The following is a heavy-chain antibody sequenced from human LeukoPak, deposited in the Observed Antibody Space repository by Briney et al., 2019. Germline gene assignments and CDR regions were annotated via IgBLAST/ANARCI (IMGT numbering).Heavy chain of an antibody. V-gene: IGHV1-2*02. J-gene: IGHJ4*02. Sequence: ASVKVSCKASGYTFTGYYMHWVRQAPGQGLEWMGWINPNSGGTNYAQKFQGRVTMTRDTSISTAHMELSRLRSDDTAVYYCAREGGGYYPYYFDYWGQGTLVTVSS. CDR1: GYTFTGYY. D-gene: IGHD3-22*01. CDR3: AREGGGYYPYYFDY. CDR2: INPNSGGT.